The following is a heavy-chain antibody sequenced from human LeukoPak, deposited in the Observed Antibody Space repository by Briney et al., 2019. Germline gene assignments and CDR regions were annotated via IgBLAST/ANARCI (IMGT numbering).Heavy chain of an antibody. CDR2: MNPNSGNT. D-gene: IGHD6-13*01. Sequence: ASVKVSCKASGYTFTSYDINWVRQATGQGLEWMGWMNPNSGNTGYAQKLQGRVTMTTDTSTSTAYMELRSLRSDDTAVYYCARSIPGIAAAAGVLYYYYMDVWGKGTTVTISS. J-gene: IGHJ6*03. CDR1: GYTFTSYD. CDR3: ARSIPGIAAAAGVLYYYYMDV. V-gene: IGHV1-8*01.